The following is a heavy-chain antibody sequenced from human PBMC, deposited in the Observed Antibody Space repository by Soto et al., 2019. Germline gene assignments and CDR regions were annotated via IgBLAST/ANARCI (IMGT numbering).Heavy chain of an antibody. J-gene: IGHJ4*02. CDR3: VKEGDKEALLPYFDH. D-gene: IGHD6-6*01. Sequence: EVQLVESGGGLVQPGRSLRLSCAASGFTFDDYAMHWVRQAPGKGLEWVSVISWHSGNIAYADSVKGRFTISRDNAKKSRYLQMNSLRVDDTAVYYCVKEGDKEALLPYFDHWGQGTLVTVSS. CDR2: ISWHSGNI. V-gene: IGHV3-9*01. CDR1: GFTFDDYA.